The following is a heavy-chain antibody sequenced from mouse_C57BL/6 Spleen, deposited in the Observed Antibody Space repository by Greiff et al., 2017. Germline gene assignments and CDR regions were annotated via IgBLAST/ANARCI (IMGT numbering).Heavy chain of an antibody. CDR3: ARSPPLLPYWYFDV. J-gene: IGHJ1*03. Sequence: VQLKESGGGLVQPGGSLSLSCAASGFTFTDYYMSWVRQPPGKALEWLGFIRNKANGYTTEYSASVKGRFTISRDNSQSILYLQMNALRAEDSATYYCARSPPLLPYWYFDVWGTGTTVTVSS. D-gene: IGHD1-1*01. CDR2: IRNKANGYTT. V-gene: IGHV7-3*01. CDR1: GFTFTDYY.